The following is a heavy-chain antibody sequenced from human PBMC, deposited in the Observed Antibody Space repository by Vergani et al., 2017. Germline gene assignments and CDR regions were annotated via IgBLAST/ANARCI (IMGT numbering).Heavy chain of an antibody. CDR1: GFTFNSYA. V-gene: IGHV3-23*01. CDR2: ISGSGGST. CDR3: AKANPRNSGYDYLYYYHAMDV. J-gene: IGHJ6*02. D-gene: IGHD5-12*01. Sequence: QLLESGGGLIQPGGSLRLSCAASGFTFNSYAMNWVRQAPGKGREWVSGISGSGGSTYYAGSVKGRFTISRDSSKNTLYLQMNSLSAGDTAVYYCAKANPRNSGYDYLYYYHAMDVWGQGTTVTVSS.